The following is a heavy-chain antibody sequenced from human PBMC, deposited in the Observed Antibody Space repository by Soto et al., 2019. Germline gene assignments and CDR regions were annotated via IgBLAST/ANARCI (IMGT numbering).Heavy chain of an antibody. CDR2: INASSGNT. V-gene: IGHV1-3*01. D-gene: IGHD2-15*01. Sequence: ASVKVSCKASGYTFTSYYMHWVRQAPGQGLEWMGRINASSGNTKYSQKFQGRVTITRDTSASTAYKELSSLRSEDTAVYYCAREEPPVVVAATGAFDIWGQGTMVTVSS. CDR1: GYTFTSYY. CDR3: AREEPPVVVAATGAFDI. J-gene: IGHJ3*02.